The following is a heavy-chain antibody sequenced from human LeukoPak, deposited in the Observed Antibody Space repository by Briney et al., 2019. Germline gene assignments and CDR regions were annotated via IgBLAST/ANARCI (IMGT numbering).Heavy chain of an antibody. CDR2: IYYSGST. Sequence: SETLSLTCTVSGGSISSSSYYWGWIRQPPGKGLEWIGSIYYSGSTYYNPSLKSRVTISVDTSKNQFSLKLSSVTAADTAVYYCARRSTEQWPYYYYYDMDVWGQGTTVTVSS. V-gene: IGHV4-39*01. CDR3: ARRSTEQWPYYYYYDMDV. J-gene: IGHJ6*02. CDR1: GGSISSSSYY. D-gene: IGHD6-19*01.